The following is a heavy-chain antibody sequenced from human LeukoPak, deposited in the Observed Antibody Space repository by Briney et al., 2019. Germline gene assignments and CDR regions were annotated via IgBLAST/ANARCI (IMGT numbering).Heavy chain of an antibody. D-gene: IGHD4-17*01. V-gene: IGHV3-23*01. CDR2: ISGSGGST. J-gene: IGHJ3*02. CDR3: AKDPGYDYGDFDI. Sequence: SGGSLRLSCAASGFTFSSYAMSWVRQAPGKGLEWVSAISGSGGSTYYANSVKGRFTISRDNSKNTLYLQMNSLRAEDTAVYYCAKDPGYDYGDFDIWGQGTMVTVSS. CDR1: GFTFSSYA.